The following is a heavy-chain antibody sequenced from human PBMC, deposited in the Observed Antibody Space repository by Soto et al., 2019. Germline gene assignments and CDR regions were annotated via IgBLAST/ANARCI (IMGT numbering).Heavy chain of an antibody. V-gene: IGHV3-23*01. J-gene: IGHJ4*02. CDR2: IGGSGSRT. CDR1: GFSFSSYS. D-gene: IGHD1-1*01. CDR3: VKNREDFAYNNYLEY. Sequence: GGSLRLSCAASGFSFSSYSMNWVRQAPGKGLEWVSSIGGSGSRTYYSDSVKGRFTISRDNPKNSLFLQMNSLRAEDTAIYFCVKNREDFAYNNYLEYWGQGALVTVSS.